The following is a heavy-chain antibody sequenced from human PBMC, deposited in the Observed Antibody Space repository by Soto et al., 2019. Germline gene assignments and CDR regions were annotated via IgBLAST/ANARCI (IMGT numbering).Heavy chain of an antibody. Sequence: PGGSLSLSCAASGFTFSSYFMHWVRQAPGKGLVWVSRINSDGSSTSYADSVKGRFTISRDNAKNTLYLQMNSLRAEDTAVYYCARDQYNWNDDYYYYGMDVWGQGTTVTVSS. CDR1: GFTFSSYF. J-gene: IGHJ6*02. V-gene: IGHV3-74*01. D-gene: IGHD1-1*01. CDR2: INSDGSST. CDR3: ARDQYNWNDDYYYYGMDV.